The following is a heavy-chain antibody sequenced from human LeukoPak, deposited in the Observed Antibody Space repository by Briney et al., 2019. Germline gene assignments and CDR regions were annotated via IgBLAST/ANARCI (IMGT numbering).Heavy chain of an antibody. D-gene: IGHD2-2*01. J-gene: IGHJ6*03. Sequence: ASVKVSCKASGYTFTGYYMHWVRQATGQGLEWMGWMNPNSGNTGYAQKFQGRVTMTRNTSISTAYMELSSLRSEDTAVYYCARAKVLFPAARKYYYYYMDVWGKGTTVTISS. CDR2: MNPNSGNT. CDR3: ARAKVLFPAARKYYYYYMDV. V-gene: IGHV1-8*02. CDR1: GYTFTGYY.